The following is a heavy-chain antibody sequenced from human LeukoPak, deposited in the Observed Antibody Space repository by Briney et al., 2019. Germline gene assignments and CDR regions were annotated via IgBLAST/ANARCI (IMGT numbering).Heavy chain of an antibody. V-gene: IGHV1-2*06. Sequence: ASVRVSCKAAGYTFTGYDMYWVRQAPGQGLEWMGRINPNSGGTNYAQKFQGRVTMTRDHDISTAYMQLSRLRSDDTAVYYCARGCCSGGSCYSVENWLDPWGQGTLVTVSS. J-gene: IGHJ5*02. D-gene: IGHD2-15*01. CDR1: GYTFTGYD. CDR3: ARGCCSGGSCYSVENWLDP. CDR2: INPNSGGT.